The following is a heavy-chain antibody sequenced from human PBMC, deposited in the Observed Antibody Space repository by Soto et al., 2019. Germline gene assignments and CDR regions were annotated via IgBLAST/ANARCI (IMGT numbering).Heavy chain of an antibody. D-gene: IGHD2-21*01. Sequence: QVQLQESGPGLVKPSETLSLTCTVSGGSISSYYWSWIRQPPGKGLEWIGYIYYSGSTNYNPSLKSRVTISVDTSKNQFSLKLSSVTAADTAVYYCARSKLAYCGGDCYIEYFQHWGQGTLVTVSS. CDR1: GGSISSYY. V-gene: IGHV4-59*01. J-gene: IGHJ1*01. CDR2: IYYSGST. CDR3: ARSKLAYCGGDCYIEYFQH.